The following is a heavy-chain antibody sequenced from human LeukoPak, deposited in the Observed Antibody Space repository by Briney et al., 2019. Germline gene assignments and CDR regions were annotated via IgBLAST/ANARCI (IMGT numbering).Heavy chain of an antibody. CDR2: IYTSGST. V-gene: IGHV4-4*07. CDR1: GGAISSYY. CDR3: ARESPTSIVGARVFDS. Sequence: PSETRSLTCTVSGGAISSYYWSWIRQPAGKGLEWIGRIYTSGSTNYNPSLKSRITMSVDTSKNQFSLKLSSVTAADTAVYYRARESPTSIVGARVFDSWGQGTLVTVSS. J-gene: IGHJ4*02. D-gene: IGHD1-26*01.